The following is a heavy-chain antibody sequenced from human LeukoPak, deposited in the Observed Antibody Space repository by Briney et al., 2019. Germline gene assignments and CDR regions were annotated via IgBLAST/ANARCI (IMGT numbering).Heavy chain of an antibody. CDR1: GFSFTTYW. J-gene: IGHJ4*02. CDR3: AREEDTSGYYSQDY. CDR2: INEDGRHK. V-gene: IGHV3-7*01. D-gene: IGHD3-22*01. Sequence: GGSLRLSCTASGFSFTTYWMAWVRQAPGKGLEWVANINEDGRHKNYLDSVKGRFTISRDNTKSSLYLQMNSLRAEDTALYYCAREEDTSGYYSQDYWGQGTLVTVSS.